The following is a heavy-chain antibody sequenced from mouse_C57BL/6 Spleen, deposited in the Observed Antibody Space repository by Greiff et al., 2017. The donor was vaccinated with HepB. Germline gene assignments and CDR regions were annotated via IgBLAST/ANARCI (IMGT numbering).Heavy chain of an antibody. CDR2: ISSGGSYT. J-gene: IGHJ2*01. CDR3: ARADGSSSGYYLDY. Sequence: EVQRVESGGDLVKPGGSLKLSCAASGFTFSSYGMSWVRQTPDKRLEWVATISSGGSYTYYPDSVKGRFTISRDNAKNTLYLQMSSLKSEDTAMYYCARADGSSSGYYLDYWGQGTTLTVSS. V-gene: IGHV5-6*01. D-gene: IGHD1-1*01. CDR1: GFTFSSYG.